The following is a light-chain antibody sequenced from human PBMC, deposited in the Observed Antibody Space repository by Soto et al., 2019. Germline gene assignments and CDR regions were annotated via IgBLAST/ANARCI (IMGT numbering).Light chain of an antibody. CDR3: QQSYSTPGT. V-gene: IGKV1-5*03. J-gene: IGKJ5*01. CDR1: QSISNW. CDR2: KAS. Sequence: DIQMTQSPSTLSASVGDRVTITCRASQSISNWLAWYQQKPGKAPKLLIYKASSLESGVPSRFSGSGSGTEFTLTISSLQPDDFATYYCQQSYSTPGTFGQGTRLEIK.